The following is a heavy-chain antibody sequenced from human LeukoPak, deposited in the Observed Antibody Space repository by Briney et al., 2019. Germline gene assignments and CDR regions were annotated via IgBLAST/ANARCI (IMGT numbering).Heavy chain of an antibody. J-gene: IGHJ1*01. Sequence: GGSLRLSCAASGFTFSSYAMSWVRQAPGKGLEWVSAISGSGGSTYYADPVKGRFTISRDNSKNTLYLQMNSLRAEDTAVYYCAKDVSPYSSSWYAEYFQHWGQGTLVTVSS. CDR1: GFTFSSYA. CDR3: AKDVSPYSSSWYAEYFQH. CDR2: ISGSGGST. D-gene: IGHD6-13*01. V-gene: IGHV3-23*01.